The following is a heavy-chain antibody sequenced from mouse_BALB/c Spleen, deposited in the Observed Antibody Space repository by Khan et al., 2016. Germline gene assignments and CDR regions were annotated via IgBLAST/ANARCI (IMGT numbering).Heavy chain of an antibody. J-gene: IGHJ1*01. CDR2: ITSNGGST. CDR1: GFTFSSYG. D-gene: IGHD1-1*01. CDR3: ARGITTVTYFDV. Sequence: EVELVESGGGLVQPGGSLKLSCAASGFTFSSYGMSWVRQTPDKRLELVATITSNGGSTYYPDSVKGRFTISRDNAKNTLYLQMSSRKSEDTSMYYCARGITTVTYFDVWAAVTTVTVSS. V-gene: IGHV5-6-3*01.